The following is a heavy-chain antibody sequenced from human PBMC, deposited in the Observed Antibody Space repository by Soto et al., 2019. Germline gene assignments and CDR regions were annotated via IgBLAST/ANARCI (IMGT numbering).Heavy chain of an antibody. CDR1: GGTFKRYV. J-gene: IGHJ4*02. V-gene: IGHV1-69*06. D-gene: IGHD4-17*01. CDR2: IIPVFGSA. Sequence: HVQLVQSGAEVKKPGSSVKVSCKAPGGTFKRYVISWVRQAPGQGLEWMGGIIPVFGSAHYAQKFQGRVIITADKATSTAYMELSSLRSEDTAIYYCARGSDYGDHIYDYWGQGTLVTVSS. CDR3: ARGSDYGDHIYDY.